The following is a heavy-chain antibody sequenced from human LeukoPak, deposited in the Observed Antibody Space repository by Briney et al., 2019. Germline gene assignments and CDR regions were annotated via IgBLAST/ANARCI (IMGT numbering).Heavy chain of an antibody. V-gene: IGHV3-73*01. CDR1: GFTFSGSA. CDR2: IRSKADSYAT. CDR3: TSPRRTRVTAGRDY. D-gene: IGHD4-17*01. J-gene: IGHJ4*02. Sequence: PGGSLRLSCAASGFTFSGSAIHWVRQASGKGLEWVGRIRSKADSYATEYGASVKGRFTISRDDSKNTAFLQMNSLKTEDTAVYYCTSPRRTRVTAGRDYWGQGTLVTVSS.